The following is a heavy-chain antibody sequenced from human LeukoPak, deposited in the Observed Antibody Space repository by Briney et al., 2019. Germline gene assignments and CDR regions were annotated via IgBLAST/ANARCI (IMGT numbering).Heavy chain of an antibody. J-gene: IGHJ3*02. D-gene: IGHD6-13*01. CDR1: GGSISSSSYY. V-gene: IGHV4-39*07. Sequence: KTLETLSLTCTVSGGSISSSSYYWGWIRQPPGKGLEWIGSIYYSGSTYYNPSLKSRVTISVDTSKNQFSLKLSSVTAADTAVYYCARDPAHPGIAAADAFDIWGQGTMVTVSS. CDR3: ARDPAHPGIAAADAFDI. CDR2: IYYSGST.